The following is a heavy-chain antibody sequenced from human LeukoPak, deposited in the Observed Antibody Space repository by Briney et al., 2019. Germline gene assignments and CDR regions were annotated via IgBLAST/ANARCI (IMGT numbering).Heavy chain of an antibody. V-gene: IGHV5-51*01. J-gene: IGHJ4*02. D-gene: IGHD3-22*01. CDR2: IYPGDSDT. Sequence: GESLKISCKGSGYSFTSYWIGWVRQMPGKGLEWMGIIYPGDSDTRYSPSFQGQVTISADKSISTAYLQWSSLKASDTAMYYCARASTNYYDSSGYCFDYWGQGTLVTVSS. CDR1: GYSFTSYW. CDR3: ARASTNYYDSSGYCFDY.